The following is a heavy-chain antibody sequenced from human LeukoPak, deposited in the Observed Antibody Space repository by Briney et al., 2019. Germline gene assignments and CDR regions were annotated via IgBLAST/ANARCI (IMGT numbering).Heavy chain of an antibody. CDR2: ITGDGGIT. Sequence: GGSLRLSCAASGFTFDDYAMHWVRQAPGKGLEWVSLITGDGGITHYADSVKGRFTISRDNSKNSLYLQMNGLRTEDTALYYCAKVYSGDWYFALWGRGSLVTVSS. CDR1: GFTFDDYA. D-gene: IGHD5-18*01. CDR3: AKVYSGDWYFAL. J-gene: IGHJ2*01. V-gene: IGHV3-43*02.